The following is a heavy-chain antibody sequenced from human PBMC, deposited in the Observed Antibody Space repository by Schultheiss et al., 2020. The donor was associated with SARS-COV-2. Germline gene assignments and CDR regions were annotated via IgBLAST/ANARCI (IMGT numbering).Heavy chain of an antibody. CDR3: ARGFVPYYYYYMDV. CDR1: GDSISSSDYY. V-gene: IGHV4-39*07. Sequence: SETLSLTCTVSGDSISSSDYYWGWIRQPPGKGLEWIGEINHSGSTNYNPSLKSRVTISVDTSKNQFSLKLSSVTAADTAVYYCARGFVPYYYYYMDVWGKGTTVTVSS. D-gene: IGHD6-6*01. CDR2: INHSGST. J-gene: IGHJ6*03.